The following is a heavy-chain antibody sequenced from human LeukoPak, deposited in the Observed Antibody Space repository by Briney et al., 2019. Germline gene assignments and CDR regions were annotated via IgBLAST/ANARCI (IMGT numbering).Heavy chain of an antibody. D-gene: IGHD3-16*01. CDR1: GFTFSTYW. Sequence: GGSLRLSCAASGFTFSTYWMHWVRQAPGKGLVWVANIGQDGSEKYYVDSVKGRFTISRDNAKKSLYLQMNSLRAEDTALYYCAVGGSGMDVWGQGTTVTVSS. V-gene: IGHV3-7*01. CDR3: AVGGSGMDV. CDR2: IGQDGSEK. J-gene: IGHJ6*02.